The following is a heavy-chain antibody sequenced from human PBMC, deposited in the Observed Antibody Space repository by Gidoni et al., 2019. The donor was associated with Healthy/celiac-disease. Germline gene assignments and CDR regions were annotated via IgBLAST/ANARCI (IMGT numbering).Heavy chain of an antibody. CDR1: GFTFSSYS. D-gene: IGHD3-22*01. CDR2: ISRSRSYI. V-gene: IGHV3-21*01. J-gene: IGHJ4*02. CDR3: ARVYDSSGSLDY. Sequence: EVQLVESGGGLVKPGGSLRLSCSASGFTFSSYSMNWVRQAPGKGLEWVSSISRSRSYIYYADSVKGRFTISRDNAKNSLYLQMNSLRAEDTAVYYCARVYDSSGSLDYWGQGTLVTVSS.